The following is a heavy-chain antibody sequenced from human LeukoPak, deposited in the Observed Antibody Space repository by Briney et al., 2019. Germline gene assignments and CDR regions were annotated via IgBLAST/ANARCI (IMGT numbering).Heavy chain of an antibody. CDR3: ARRYTYYDFWSGYSNYYYYMDV. CDR1: GYTFTSYD. J-gene: IGHJ6*03. Sequence: ASVKVSCKASGYTFTSYDINWVRQATGQGLEWMGWMNPNSGNTGYAQKFQGRVTMTRNTSVSTAYMELSSLRSEDTAVYYCARRYTYYDFWSGYSNYYYYMDVWGKGTTVTVSS. V-gene: IGHV1-8*01. CDR2: MNPNSGNT. D-gene: IGHD3-3*01.